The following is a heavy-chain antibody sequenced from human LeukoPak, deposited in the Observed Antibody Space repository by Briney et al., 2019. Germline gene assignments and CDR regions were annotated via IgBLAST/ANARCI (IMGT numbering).Heavy chain of an antibody. Sequence: ASETLSLTCTVSGGSLSGYYWSWIRQSAGKGLEFLGRVYTSGSTLYNPSLESRVTVSVDTSKNQFSLKLSSVTAADTAVYYCARILGDFWSGYYGNWFDPWGQGTLVTVSS. D-gene: IGHD3-3*01. V-gene: IGHV4-4*07. CDR1: GGSLSGYY. J-gene: IGHJ5*02. CDR3: ARILGDFWSGYYGNWFDP. CDR2: VYTSGST.